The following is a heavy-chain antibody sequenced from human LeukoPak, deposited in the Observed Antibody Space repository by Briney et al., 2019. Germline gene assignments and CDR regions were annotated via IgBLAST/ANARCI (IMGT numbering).Heavy chain of an antibody. D-gene: IGHD3-10*01. V-gene: IGHV4-59*01. J-gene: IGHJ5*02. Sequence: AETLSLTCTVSGCSISSYYWSWVRQAPGKGLEWIAYIYYSGSTNYNPSLTSRVTISVDTSKNQFSLKLSSVTAADTAVYYCARYGVESPHRNWFDPWGQGTLVTVSS. CDR2: IYYSGST. CDR3: ARYGVESPHRNWFDP. CDR1: GCSISSYY.